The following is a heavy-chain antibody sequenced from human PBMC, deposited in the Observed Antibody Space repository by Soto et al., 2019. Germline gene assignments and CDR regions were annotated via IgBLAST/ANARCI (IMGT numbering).Heavy chain of an antibody. Sequence: GGSLRLSCAASGFTFSSYGMHWVRQAPGKGLEWVAVISYDGSNKYYEDSVKGRFTISRDNSKNTLYLQMNSLRAEDTAVYYCAKALTDMTTSEVPVDYWGQGTLVTVSS. CDR3: AKALTDMTTSEVPVDY. V-gene: IGHV3-30*18. CDR2: ISYDGSNK. D-gene: IGHD2-2*01. J-gene: IGHJ4*02. CDR1: GFTFSSYG.